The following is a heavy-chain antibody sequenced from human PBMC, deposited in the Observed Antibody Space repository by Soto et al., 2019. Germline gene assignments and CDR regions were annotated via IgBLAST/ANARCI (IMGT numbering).Heavy chain of an antibody. V-gene: IGHV1-8*01. CDR1: GYTFTSYD. CDR3: AHSYCSSGSCYTSAEYFQH. Sequence: GASVXVSCKASGYTFTSYDINWVRQATGQGLEWMGWMNPNSGNTGYAQKFQGRLTITKDTSKNQVVLTMTNMDPVDTATYYCAHSYCSSGSCYTSAEYFQHWGQGTLVTVSS. D-gene: IGHD2-15*01. J-gene: IGHJ1*01. CDR2: MNPNSGNT.